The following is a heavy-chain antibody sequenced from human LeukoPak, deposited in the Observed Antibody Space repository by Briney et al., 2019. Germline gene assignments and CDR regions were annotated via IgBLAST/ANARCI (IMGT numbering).Heavy chain of an antibody. CDR1: GFTFSSYA. Sequence: PGGSLRLSCATSGFTFSSYAMSWVRHAPGKGLEWVSGIGASGGSTYYADSVKGRFTISRDNSKNTLYLQMNSLRTKDTAVYYCAKAEGYDILTGLDYWGQGTLVTVSS. D-gene: IGHD3-9*01. CDR2: IGASGGST. V-gene: IGHV3-23*01. CDR3: AKAEGYDILTGLDY. J-gene: IGHJ4*02.